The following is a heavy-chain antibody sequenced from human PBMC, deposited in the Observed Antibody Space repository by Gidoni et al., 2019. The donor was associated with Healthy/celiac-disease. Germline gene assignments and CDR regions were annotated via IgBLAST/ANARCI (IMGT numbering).Heavy chain of an antibody. V-gene: IGHV3-48*02. J-gene: IGHJ4*02. D-gene: IGHD6-13*01. CDR2: ISSSSSTI. Sequence: EVQLVESGGGLVQPGGSLRPSCAASGLTFSSYSMNWFRQAPGKGLEWVSYISSSSSTIYYADSVKGRFTISRDNAKNSLYLQMNSLRDEDTAVYYCARARSWYVDYWGQGTLVTVSS. CDR1: GLTFSSYS. CDR3: ARARSWYVDY.